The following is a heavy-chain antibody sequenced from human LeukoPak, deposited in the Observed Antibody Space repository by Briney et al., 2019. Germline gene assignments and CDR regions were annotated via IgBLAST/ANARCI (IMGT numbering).Heavy chain of an antibody. CDR1: GFTFSDYY. D-gene: IGHD3-10*01. CDR2: ISSSRSTI. V-gene: IGHV3-11*01. J-gene: IGHJ4*02. CDR3: AREVHYYYGSGSYLGYFDY. Sequence: GGSLRLSCAASGFTFSDYYMSWIRQAPGKGLEWVSYISSSRSTIYYADSVKGRFTISRDNAKNSLYLQMNSLRAEDTAVYYCAREVHYYYGSGSYLGYFDYWGQGTLVTVYS.